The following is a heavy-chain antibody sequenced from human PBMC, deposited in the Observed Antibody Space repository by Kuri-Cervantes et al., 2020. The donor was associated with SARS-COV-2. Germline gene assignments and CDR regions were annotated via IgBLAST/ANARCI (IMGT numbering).Heavy chain of an antibody. CDR1: GFTFSGSA. V-gene: IGHV1-46*01. Sequence: GESLKISCAASGFTFSGSAMHWVRQAPGQGLEWLGIINPSGGSTSYAQTFQGRLTMTRDASTSTVSMELSSLRSDDTAVYYCATTSVFGPTRWFDPWGQGTLVTVSS. J-gene: IGHJ5*02. CDR3: ATTSVFGPTRWFDP. CDR2: INPSGGST. D-gene: IGHD1/OR15-1a*01.